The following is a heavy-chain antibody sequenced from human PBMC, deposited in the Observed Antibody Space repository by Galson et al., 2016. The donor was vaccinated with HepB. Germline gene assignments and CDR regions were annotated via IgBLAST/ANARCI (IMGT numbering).Heavy chain of an antibody. CDR3: TRVRELGRGFHS. CDR2: TYYRSTWSY. Sequence: CAISGDSVSSNNAGWNWIRQSPSRGLEWLGRTYYRSTWSYDYAESVKSRITIIPDTAKNQFYLLVNSVTVEDTAIYYGTRVRELGRGFHSWGQGTLVIVSS. J-gene: IGHJ4*02. CDR1: GDSVSSNNAG. V-gene: IGHV6-1*01. D-gene: IGHD1-26*01.